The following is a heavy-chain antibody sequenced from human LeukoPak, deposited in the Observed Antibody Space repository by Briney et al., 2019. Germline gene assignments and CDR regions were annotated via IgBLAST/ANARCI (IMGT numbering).Heavy chain of an antibody. D-gene: IGHD3-22*01. CDR2: IYYSGST. CDR1: GGSISSGGYS. Sequence: PSETLSLTCAASGGSISSGGYSWSWIRQPPGKGLEWIGYIYYSGSTYYNPSLKSRVTISIDTSKNQFSLTLSSVTAADTAVYYCARGRVSYYYDTSGFYRSYYYYYMDVWGKGTTVTVSS. CDR3: ARGRVSYYYDTSGFYRSYYYYYMDV. V-gene: IGHV4-30-4*07. J-gene: IGHJ6*03.